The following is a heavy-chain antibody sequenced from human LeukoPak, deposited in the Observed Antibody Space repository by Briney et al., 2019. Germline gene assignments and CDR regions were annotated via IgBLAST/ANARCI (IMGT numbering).Heavy chain of an antibody. CDR1: GGSFSGYY. Sequence: SETLSLTCAVYGGSFSGYYWSWIRQPPGKGLEWIGEINHSGSTNYNLSLKSRVTTSVDTSKNQFSLKLSSVTAADTAVYYCARVGGELTQNYFDYWGQGTLVTVSS. J-gene: IGHJ4*02. D-gene: IGHD3-10*01. CDR2: INHSGST. CDR3: ARVGGELTQNYFDY. V-gene: IGHV4-34*01.